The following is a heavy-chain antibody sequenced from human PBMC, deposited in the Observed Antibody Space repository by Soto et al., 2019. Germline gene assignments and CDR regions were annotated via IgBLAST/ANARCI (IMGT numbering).Heavy chain of an antibody. Sequence: QVQLQESGPGLVKPSQTLSLTCTVSGGSISSGGYYWSWIRQHPGKGLEWIGYIYYSGSTYYNPSLKSRVTISVDTSKNQCSLKLSSVTAADTAVYYCATQTTVVTQNWFDPWGQGTLVTVSS. J-gene: IGHJ5*02. V-gene: IGHV4-31*03. CDR1: GGSISSGGYY. D-gene: IGHD4-17*01. CDR2: IYYSGST. CDR3: ATQTTVVTQNWFDP.